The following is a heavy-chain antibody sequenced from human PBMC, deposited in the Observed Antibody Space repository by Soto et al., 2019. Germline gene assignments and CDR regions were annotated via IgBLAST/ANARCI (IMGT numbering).Heavy chain of an antibody. Sequence: GGSLRLSCVASGFAFSRHGLSWVRQAPGKGLEWVSTINPSGDSTFYADSVKGRFTISRDNSKNTVYLQMNSLSVGDTAVYLCAKVDVSTAGSFDYWGQGALVTVSS. CDR2: INPSGDST. CDR3: AKVDVSTAGSFDY. V-gene: IGHV3-23*01. CDR1: GFAFSRHG. J-gene: IGHJ4*02. D-gene: IGHD6-13*01.